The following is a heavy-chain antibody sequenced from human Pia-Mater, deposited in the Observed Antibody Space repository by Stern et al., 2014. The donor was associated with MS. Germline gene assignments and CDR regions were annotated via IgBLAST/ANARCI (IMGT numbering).Heavy chain of an antibody. CDR2: ISYDGNNQ. Sequence: DQLVESGGGVVQPGRSLRLSCATSGFTFSTYAIHRVRQAPGKGLEWVAVISYDGNNQYYADSVKGRFTISRDNSKNTLYLQMNSLTDEDTAVYYCARDPLAGTGAYFDYWGQGALVTVSS. J-gene: IGHJ4*02. CDR3: ARDPLAGTGAYFDY. D-gene: IGHD6-19*01. CDR1: GFTFSTYA. V-gene: IGHV3-30-3*01.